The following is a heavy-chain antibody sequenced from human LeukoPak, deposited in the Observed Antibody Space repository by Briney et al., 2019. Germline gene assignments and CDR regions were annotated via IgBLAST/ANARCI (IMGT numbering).Heavy chain of an antibody. CDR1: GGSISGYY. J-gene: IGHJ3*02. CDR2: IYYSGST. CDR3: ARADDYGDYAYAFDI. D-gene: IGHD4-17*01. V-gene: IGHV4-59*01. Sequence: SETLSLTCTVSGGSISGYYWSWIRQPPGKGLEWIGYIYYSGSTNYNPSLKSRVTISVDTSKNQFSLKLSSVTAADTAVYYCARADDYGDYAYAFDIWGQGTMVTVSS.